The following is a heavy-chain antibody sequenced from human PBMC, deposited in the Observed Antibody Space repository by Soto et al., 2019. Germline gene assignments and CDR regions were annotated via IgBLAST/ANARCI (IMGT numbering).Heavy chain of an antibody. V-gene: IGHV1-69*06. D-gene: IGHD3-10*01. CDR3: ATLSGGFLQY. CDR1: GGSFSSYA. J-gene: IGHJ4*02. Sequence: QVQLAQSGAEVKKPGSSVKVSCKASGGSFSSYAITWVRQAPGQGLEWMGGIIPISDTAHYAQNFQGRVTMPADKSTTTAYIELSSLRSEDTALYYCATLSGGFLQYWGQGTQVTVSS. CDR2: IIPISDTA.